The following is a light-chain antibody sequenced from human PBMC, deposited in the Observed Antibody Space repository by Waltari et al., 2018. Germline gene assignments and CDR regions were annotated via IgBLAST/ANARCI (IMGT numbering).Light chain of an antibody. Sequence: DIQMTQSPSSLSASVVDRVTMTCRASQGINNWLAWYQQVPGRAPKLLVYSASILQSGVPSRFSGSGSGTNFTLTITSLQPEDFATYYCQQADSFPLTFGGGTKVEIK. V-gene: IGKV1-12*01. J-gene: IGKJ4*01. CDR3: QQADSFPLT. CDR1: QGINNW. CDR2: SAS.